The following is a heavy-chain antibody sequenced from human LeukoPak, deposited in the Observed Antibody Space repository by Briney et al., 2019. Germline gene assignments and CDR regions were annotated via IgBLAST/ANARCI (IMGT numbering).Heavy chain of an antibody. CDR3: ARAQLRFGELFPYYYGMDV. Sequence: PGRSLRLSCAASGFTFSSYWMHWVRQAPGKGLVWVSRINSDGRSITYADSVKGRFTISRDNAKNTLYLQMNSLRAEDTAVYYCARAQLRFGELFPYYYGMDVWGQGTTVTVSS. D-gene: IGHD3-10*01. V-gene: IGHV3-74*03. CDR1: GFTFSSYW. CDR2: INSDGRSI. J-gene: IGHJ6*02.